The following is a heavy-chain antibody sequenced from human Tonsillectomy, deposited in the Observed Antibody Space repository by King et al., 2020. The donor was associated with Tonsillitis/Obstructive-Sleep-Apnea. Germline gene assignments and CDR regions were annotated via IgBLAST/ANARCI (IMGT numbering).Heavy chain of an antibody. V-gene: IGHV4-39*01. D-gene: IGHD5-18*01. CDR3: ARQKGTAMFADYYYNMDV. Sequence: QLQESGPGLVKPSETLSLTCTVSGGSISSSGYYWGWIRQPPGKGLEWIGSIYYRGNTYYNPSLKSRVTISEDTSKNQFSMQRSSVTAADTAVYYCARQKGTAMFADYYYNMDVWGKGTTVTVSS. CDR2: IYYRGNT. J-gene: IGHJ6*03. CDR1: GGSISSSGYY.